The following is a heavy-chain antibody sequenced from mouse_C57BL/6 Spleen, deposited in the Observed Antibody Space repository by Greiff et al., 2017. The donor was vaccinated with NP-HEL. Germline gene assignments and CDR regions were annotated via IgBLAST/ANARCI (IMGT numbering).Heavy chain of an antibody. Sequence: VQLQQPGAELVMPGASVKLSCKASGYTFTSYWMHWVKQRPGQGLEWIGEIDPSDSYTNYNQKFKGKSTLTVDKSSSTAYMQLSSLTSEDSAVYYCARQAWYFDVRGTGTTVTVSS. CDR3: ARQAWYFDV. J-gene: IGHJ1*03. CDR2: IDPSDSYT. V-gene: IGHV1-69*01. CDR1: GYTFTSYW. D-gene: IGHD3-2*02.